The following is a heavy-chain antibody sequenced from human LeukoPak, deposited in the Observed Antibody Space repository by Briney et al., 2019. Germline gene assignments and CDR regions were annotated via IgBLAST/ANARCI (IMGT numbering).Heavy chain of an antibody. D-gene: IGHD4-17*01. CDR2: LNPTTGGT. CDR1: GYTFTRYY. V-gene: IGHV1-2*02. CDR3: AKGKGIDDYGDYEAFDI. J-gene: IGHJ3*02. Sequence: GASVKVSCKAPGYTFTRYYMHWVRQAPGQGLEWMGWLNPTTGGTNYAQKFQGRVTMTRDTSISTAYMELSRLRSGDTAVYYCAKGKGIDDYGDYEAFDIWGQGTMVTVSS.